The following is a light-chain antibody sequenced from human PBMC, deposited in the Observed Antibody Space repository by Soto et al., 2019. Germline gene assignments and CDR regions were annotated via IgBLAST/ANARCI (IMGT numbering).Light chain of an antibody. Sequence: IVLTQSPATLSLSPGERATLSCRASQSVGSYLAWYQQKPGQAPRLLIYDASTRASGIPARFSGSGSGTDFTLTISSLQPDDFATYYCQHYNSYSEAFGQGTKVDIK. V-gene: IGKV3-11*01. CDR1: QSVGSY. J-gene: IGKJ1*01. CDR2: DAS. CDR3: QHYNSYSEA.